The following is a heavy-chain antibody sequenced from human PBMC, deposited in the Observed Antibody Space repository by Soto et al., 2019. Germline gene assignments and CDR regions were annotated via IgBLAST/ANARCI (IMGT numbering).Heavy chain of an antibody. J-gene: IGHJ6*02. D-gene: IGHD5-18*01. V-gene: IGHV3-53*01. CDR2: IYSGGST. CDR1: GFTVSSNY. CDR3: AGPNSYGSRRYYYGMDV. Sequence: GGSLRLSCAASGFTVSSNYMSWVRQAPGKGLGWASVIYSGGSTYYADSVKGRFTISRDNSKNTLYLQMNSLRAEDTAVYYCAGPNSYGSRRYYYGMDVWGQGTTVTVSS.